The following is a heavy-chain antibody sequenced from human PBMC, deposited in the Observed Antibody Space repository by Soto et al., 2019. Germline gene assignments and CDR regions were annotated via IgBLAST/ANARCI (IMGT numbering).Heavy chain of an antibody. J-gene: IGHJ4*02. CDR2: ISTYNGNT. Sequence: QVQLVQSGAEVKKPGASVKVSCRASGYTFTTYPITWVRQAPGQGLEWMGWISTYNGNTNYAQGLQDRVSMTTDTSTSTAYLELRSLRSDDTAVYFCAREGSGWDFDLWGQGTPVTVSS. V-gene: IGHV1-18*01. CDR1: GYTFTTYP. D-gene: IGHD6-19*01. CDR3: AREGSGWDFDL.